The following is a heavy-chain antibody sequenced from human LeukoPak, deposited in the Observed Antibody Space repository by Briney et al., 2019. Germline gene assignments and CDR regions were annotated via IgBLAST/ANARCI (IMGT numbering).Heavy chain of an antibody. CDR3: ARRSVSGSPDAFDI. CDR2: INPNSGGT. V-gene: IGHV1-2*02. Sequence: ALVKVSCKASGYTFTGYYMHWVRQAPGQGLEWMGWINPNSGGTNYAQKFQGRVTMTRDTSISTAYMELSRLRSDDTAVYYCARRSVSGSPDAFDIWGQGTMVTVSS. D-gene: IGHD1-26*01. J-gene: IGHJ3*02. CDR1: GYTFTGYY.